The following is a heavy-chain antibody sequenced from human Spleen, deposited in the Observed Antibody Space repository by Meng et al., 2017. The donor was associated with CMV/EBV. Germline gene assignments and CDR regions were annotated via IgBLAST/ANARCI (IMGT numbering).Heavy chain of an antibody. CDR3: ARARYSYGYLYYGMDV. V-gene: IGHV1-8*02. D-gene: IGHD5-18*01. Sequence: ASVKVSCKASGYTFTAHYFHWVRQAPGQGLEWMGWMNPNSGNTGYAQKFQGRVTMTRNTSISTAYMELSSLRSEDTAVYYCARARYSYGYLYYGMDVWGQGTTVTVSS. CDR1: GYTFTAHY. CDR2: MNPNSGNT. J-gene: IGHJ6*02.